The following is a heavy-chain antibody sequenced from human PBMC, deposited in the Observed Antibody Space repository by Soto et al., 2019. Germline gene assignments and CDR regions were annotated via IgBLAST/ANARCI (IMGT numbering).Heavy chain of an antibody. Sequence: SETLSLTGTVSGGSISSSIYYWGWIRQPPGKGLEWIGSIYYSGSTYYNPSLKSRVTISVDTSKNQFSLKLSSVTAADTAVYYCAATYSGSLNWFDPWGQGTLVTVSS. V-gene: IGHV4-39*01. D-gene: IGHD1-26*01. CDR2: IYYSGST. J-gene: IGHJ5*02. CDR3: AATYSGSLNWFDP. CDR1: GGSISSSIYY.